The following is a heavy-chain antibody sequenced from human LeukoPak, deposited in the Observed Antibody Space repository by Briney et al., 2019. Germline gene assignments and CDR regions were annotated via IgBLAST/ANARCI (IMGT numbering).Heavy chain of an antibody. V-gene: IGHV1-3*01. CDR2: INAGNGNT. D-gene: IGHD6-13*01. Sequence: ASVTVSFTGSGYTFTNYAIDRVCQGPGQRMERMGWINAGNGNTKYLQRYQGRGTITRDISPSTSYMELSSLRYEDRAVFYCARGPIATVAFFVSSGQGALVSVSS. CDR1: GYTFTNYA. J-gene: IGHJ4*02. CDR3: ARGPIATVAFFVS.